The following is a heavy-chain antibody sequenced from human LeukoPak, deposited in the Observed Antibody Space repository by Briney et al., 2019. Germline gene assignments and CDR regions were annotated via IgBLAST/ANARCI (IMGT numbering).Heavy chain of an antibody. CDR3: ASATTYCGGDCYPLDAFDI. Sequence: ASVKVSCKASGYTFTGYYMHWARQAPGQGLEWMGWINPNSGGTNYAQKFLGRITMTRDTSISTAYMELSRLRSDDTAVYYCASATTYCGGDCYPLDAFDIWGQGTMVTVSS. J-gene: IGHJ3*02. V-gene: IGHV1-2*02. CDR2: INPNSGGT. CDR1: GYTFTGYY. D-gene: IGHD2-21*02.